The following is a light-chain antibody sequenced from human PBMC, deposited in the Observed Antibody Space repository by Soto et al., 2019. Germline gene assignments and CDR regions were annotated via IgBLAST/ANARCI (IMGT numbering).Light chain of an antibody. CDR1: QSISSY. CDR2: AAS. V-gene: IGKV1-39*01. CDR3: LQSYTIPYT. J-gene: IGKJ2*01. Sequence: DIQMTQSPSSLSASVGDRVTITCRASQSISSYINWYQQKPGKAPKLLIYAASSLQSGVPSRFSGSGSGTDFTLTISSLQPEDFATYYCLQSYTIPYTFGQGTKLEIK.